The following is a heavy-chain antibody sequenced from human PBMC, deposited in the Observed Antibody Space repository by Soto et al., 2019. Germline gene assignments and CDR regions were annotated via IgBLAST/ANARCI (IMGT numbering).Heavy chain of an antibody. D-gene: IGHD4-17*01. CDR3: ARGMTTVVTRGYYYGMDV. CDR2: ISSSGSTI. CDR1: GFTFSDYY. J-gene: IGHJ6*02. Sequence: PGASLRLSCAASGFTFSDYYMSWIRQATGKGLEWLSYISSSGSTIYYADSVKGRFTISRDNAKNSLYLQMSSLRAEDTAVYYCARGMTTVVTRGYYYGMDVWGQGTTVTVSS. V-gene: IGHV3-11*01.